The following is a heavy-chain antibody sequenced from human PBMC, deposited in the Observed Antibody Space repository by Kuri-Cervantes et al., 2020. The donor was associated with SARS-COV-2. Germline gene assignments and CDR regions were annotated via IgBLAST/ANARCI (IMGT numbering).Heavy chain of an antibody. J-gene: IGHJ4*02. V-gene: IGHV1-18*01. CDR3: ATTYAYCGGDCPTFGY. Sequence: ASVKVSCKASGYTFTTYGISWVRQAPGRGLEWMGWISTYNGNTNYAQIPQGRITMTTDTSTSTAYMELSSLRSEDTAVYYCATTYAYCGGDCPTFGYWGQGALVTVSS. D-gene: IGHD2-21*01. CDR2: ISTYNGNT. CDR1: GYTFTTYG.